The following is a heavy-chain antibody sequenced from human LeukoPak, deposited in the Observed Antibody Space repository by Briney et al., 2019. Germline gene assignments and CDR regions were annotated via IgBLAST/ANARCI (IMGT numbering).Heavy chain of an antibody. D-gene: IGHD4-17*01. Sequence: SETLSLTCTVSGASISGDYWSWIRQPPGKGLEWIGYIYYSGSTYYNPSLKSRVTISVDTSKNQFPLKLSSVTAADTAVYYCARAVNYGDFFDSWGQGTLVTVSS. J-gene: IGHJ4*02. CDR2: IYYSGST. CDR1: GASISGDY. V-gene: IGHV4-59*12. CDR3: ARAVNYGDFFDS.